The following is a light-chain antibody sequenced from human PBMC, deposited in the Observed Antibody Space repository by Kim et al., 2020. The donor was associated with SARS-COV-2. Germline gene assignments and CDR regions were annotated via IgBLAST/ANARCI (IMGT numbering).Light chain of an antibody. CDR3: QQYGNSPNT. V-gene: IGKV3-20*01. J-gene: IGKJ1*01. CDR1: RSVSRSY. CDR2: GAA. Sequence: FPGGGGGLSSRAGRSVSRSYLAWYQQQPGQAPRLLIYGAASWATGVPDRFSGSGSGTDFTLTITRLEPEDFAVYYCQQYGNSPNTFGQGTKVDIK.